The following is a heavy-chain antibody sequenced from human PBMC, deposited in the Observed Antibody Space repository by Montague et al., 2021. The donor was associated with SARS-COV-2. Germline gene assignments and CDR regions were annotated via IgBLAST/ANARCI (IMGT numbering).Heavy chain of an antibody. CDR1: GGSTASHY. CDR2: VYYNGDT. Sequence: SETLSLTCTVYGGSTASHYWNWIRQSPGKRPEWIGYVYYNGDTKYNPSLQSRVTISIDTSENQFPLRLNSVTAADTAVYFCARGRAFDPWGQGRLVTVSS. V-gene: IGHV4-59*08. CDR3: ARGRAFDP. J-gene: IGHJ3*01.